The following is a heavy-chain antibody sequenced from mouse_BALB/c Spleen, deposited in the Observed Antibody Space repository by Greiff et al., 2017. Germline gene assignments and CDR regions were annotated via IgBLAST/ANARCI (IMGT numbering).Heavy chain of an antibody. Sequence: EVQLQQSGTVLARPGASVKMSCKASGYTFTSYWMHWVKQRPGQGLEWIGAIYPGNSDTSYNQKFKGKAKLTAVTSTSTAYMELSSLTNEDSAVYYCTREGNYYGRNLADWGQGTLVTVSA. CDR3: TREGNYYGRNLAD. V-gene: IGHV1-5*01. CDR2: IYPGNSDT. CDR1: GYTFTSYW. J-gene: IGHJ3*01. D-gene: IGHD1-1*01.